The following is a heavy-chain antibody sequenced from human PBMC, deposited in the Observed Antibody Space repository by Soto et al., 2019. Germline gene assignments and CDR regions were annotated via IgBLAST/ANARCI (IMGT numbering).Heavy chain of an antibody. V-gene: IGHV5-51*07. Sequence: GESLKISCKGSGYSFTSYWIGWVHQMPGKGLEWMGIIYPGDSDTRYSPSFQGQVTISADKSISTAYLQWSSLKASDTAMYYCARVIDSSSWYGYYYMDVWGKGTTVTVSS. CDR2: IYPGDSDT. CDR3: ARVIDSSSWYGYYYMDV. D-gene: IGHD6-13*01. CDR1: GYSFTSYW. J-gene: IGHJ6*03.